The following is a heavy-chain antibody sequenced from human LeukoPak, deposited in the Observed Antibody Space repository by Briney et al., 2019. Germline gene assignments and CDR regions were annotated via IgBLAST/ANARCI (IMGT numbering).Heavy chain of an antibody. CDR2: SYYNGNT. J-gene: IGHJ3*02. D-gene: IGHD3-22*01. V-gene: IGHV4-59*08. CDR3: ARGPYSYDSSGAFDI. Sequence: SETLSLTCAVYGGSFSGYYWSWIRQPPGKGLEWIGFSYYNGNTNYNPSLKSRVTISVDMSKNQFSLKLSSVTAADTAVYFCARGPYSYDSSGAFDIWGQGTMVTVSS. CDR1: GGSFSGYY.